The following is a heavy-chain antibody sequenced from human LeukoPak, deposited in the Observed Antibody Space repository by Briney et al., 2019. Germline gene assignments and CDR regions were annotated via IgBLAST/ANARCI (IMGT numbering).Heavy chain of an antibody. V-gene: IGHV3-23*01. D-gene: IGHD2-21*01. CDR2: ISGSGGST. CDR3: ARGERGGDFDY. CDR1: GFTLSSYG. J-gene: IGHJ4*02. Sequence: GGSLRLSCAASGFTLSSYGMSWVRQAPGKGLEWVSTISGSGGSTYYADSVKGRFTISRDNSKNTLYLQMNSLRAEDTAVYYCARGERGGDFDYWGQGTLVTVSS.